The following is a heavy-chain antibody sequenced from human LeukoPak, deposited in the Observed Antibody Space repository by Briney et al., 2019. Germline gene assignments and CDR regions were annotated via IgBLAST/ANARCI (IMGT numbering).Heavy chain of an antibody. V-gene: IGHV3-21*04. CDR3: ARAEQWQGAFDI. D-gene: IGHD6-19*01. Sequence: GGSLRLSCAASGFTFSSYSMNWVRQAPGKGLEWVSSISSSSSYIYYADSVKGRFTISRDNAKNSLYLQMNSLRAEDTAVYYCARAEQWQGAFDIWGQGTMVTVSS. CDR2: ISSSSSYI. CDR1: GFTFSSYS. J-gene: IGHJ3*02.